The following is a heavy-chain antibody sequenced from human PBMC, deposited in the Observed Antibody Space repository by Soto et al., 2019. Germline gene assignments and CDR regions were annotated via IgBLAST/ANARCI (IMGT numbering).Heavy chain of an antibody. CDR2: IYYSGST. V-gene: IGHV4-39*01. CDR1: GGSISSSSYY. Sequence: SETLSLTCTVSGGSISSSSYYWGWIRQPPGKGLEWIGSIYYSGSTYYNPSLKSRVTISVDTSKNQFSLKLSSVTAADTAVYYCARVGDNWNEDYFDYWGQGTLVTVSS. CDR3: ARVGDNWNEDYFDY. D-gene: IGHD1-20*01. J-gene: IGHJ4*02.